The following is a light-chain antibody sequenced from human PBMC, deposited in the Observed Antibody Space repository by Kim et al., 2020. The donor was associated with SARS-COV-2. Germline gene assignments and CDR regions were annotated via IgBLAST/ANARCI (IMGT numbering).Light chain of an antibody. CDR1: SLRSYY. CDR3: NSRDSSGFHVL. J-gene: IGLJ2*01. V-gene: IGLV3-19*01. CDR2: GKN. Sequence: LGRTGRITCQGDSLRSYYASWYQQKPRQAPVLVIYGKNNRPSGIPDRFSGSYSGNTASLTITGAQAEDEADYYCNSRDSSGFHVLFGGGTQLTVL.